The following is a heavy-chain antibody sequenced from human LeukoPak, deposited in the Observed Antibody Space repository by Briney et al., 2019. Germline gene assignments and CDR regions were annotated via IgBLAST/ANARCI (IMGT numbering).Heavy chain of an antibody. CDR3: ARDPRNSQWLPSNWFDP. D-gene: IGHD3-22*01. Sequence: ASVKVSCKASGYTFTSYGISWVRQAPGQGLEWMGWISAYNGNTNYARKLQGRVTMTTDTSTSTAYMELRSLRSDDTAVYYCARDPRNSQWLPSNWFDPWGQGTLVTVSS. CDR1: GYTFTSYG. J-gene: IGHJ5*02. V-gene: IGHV1-18*01. CDR2: ISAYNGNT.